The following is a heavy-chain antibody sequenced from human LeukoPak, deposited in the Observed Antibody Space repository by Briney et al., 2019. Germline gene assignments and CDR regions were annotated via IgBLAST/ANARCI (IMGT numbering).Heavy chain of an antibody. V-gene: IGHV3-11*01. CDR3: AREGSSWYRNWFDP. J-gene: IGHJ5*02. CDR2: ISSSGSTI. Sequence: PGGSLRLSCAASGFTFSDYYMSWIRQAPGKGLEWVSYISSSGSTIYYADSVKGRFTISRDNAKNSLYLQMNSLRAEDTAVYYCAREGSSWYRNWFDPWGQGTLVTVSS. CDR1: GFTFSDYY. D-gene: IGHD6-13*01.